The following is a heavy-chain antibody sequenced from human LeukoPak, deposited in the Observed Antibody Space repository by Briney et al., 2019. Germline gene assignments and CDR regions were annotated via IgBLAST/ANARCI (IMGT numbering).Heavy chain of an antibody. Sequence: SETLSLTCTVSGDSINSHSYYWGWIRQPPGKGLEWIASVYYDGTSYSNPSLKSRVAVFVDTSRDQFSLDLSFVTAADTALYYCVRHISTNTGYFDSCGQGTLVSVSS. CDR3: VRHISTNTGYFDS. CDR2: VYYDGTS. J-gene: IGHJ4*02. V-gene: IGHV4-39*01. D-gene: IGHD5-24*01. CDR1: GDSINSHSYY.